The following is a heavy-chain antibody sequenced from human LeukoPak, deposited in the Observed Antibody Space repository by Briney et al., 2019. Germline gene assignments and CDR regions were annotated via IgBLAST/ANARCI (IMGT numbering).Heavy chain of an antibody. CDR2: IYYSGST. V-gene: IGHV4-59*06. Sequence: PSETLSLTCTVSGASISPYYWSWIRQHPGKGLEWIGYIYYSGSTYYNPSLKSRVTISVDTSKNQFSLKLSSVTAADTAEYYCARNNYGITGMNWFDPWGQGTLVTVSS. CDR3: ARNNYGITGMNWFDP. D-gene: IGHD1-20*01. J-gene: IGHJ5*02. CDR1: GASISPYY.